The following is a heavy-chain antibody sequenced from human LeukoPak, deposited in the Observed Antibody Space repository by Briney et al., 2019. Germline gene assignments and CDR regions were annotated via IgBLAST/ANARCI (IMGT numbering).Heavy chain of an antibody. Sequence: ASVRVSCKASGYTFTGHHMHWVRQAPGQGLEWMGWIKPDSGDTNYAQRFHGRVTMTRDKSITTAYMELSRVRYDDTAVYYCARAREESTGNYDAFDIWGQGTMVTVSS. CDR2: IKPDSGDT. CDR1: GYTFTGHH. V-gene: IGHV1-2*02. CDR3: ARAREESTGNYDAFDI. J-gene: IGHJ3*02. D-gene: IGHD1-1*01.